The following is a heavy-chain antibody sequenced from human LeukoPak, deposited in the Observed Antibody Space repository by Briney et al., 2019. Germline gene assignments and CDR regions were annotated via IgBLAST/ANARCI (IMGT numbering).Heavy chain of an antibody. Sequence: GGSLRLSCAASGFTFSSYGMHWVRQAPGKGLEWVAFIWYDGSNKYYADSVKGRFTISRDNSKNTLYLQMNSLRAEDTAVYYCVSATTVTQFDYWGQGTLVTVSS. CDR1: GFTFSSYG. CDR2: IWYDGSNK. V-gene: IGHV3-30*02. CDR3: VSATTVTQFDY. D-gene: IGHD4-17*01. J-gene: IGHJ4*02.